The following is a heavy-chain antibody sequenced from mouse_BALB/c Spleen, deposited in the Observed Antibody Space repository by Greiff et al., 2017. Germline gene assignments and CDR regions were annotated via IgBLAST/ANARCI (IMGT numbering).Heavy chain of an antibody. CDR3: ARNSQTGTGAMDY. CDR2: IWSGGST. CDR1: GFSLTSYG. J-gene: IGHJ4*01. V-gene: IGHV2-4-1*01. D-gene: IGHD4-1*01. Sequence: VKVVESGPGLVQPSQSLSITCTVSGFSLTSYGVHWVRQSPGKGLEWLGVIWSGGSTDYNAAFISRLSISKDNSKSQVFFKMNSLQADDTAIYYCARNSQTGTGAMDYWGQGTSVTVSS.